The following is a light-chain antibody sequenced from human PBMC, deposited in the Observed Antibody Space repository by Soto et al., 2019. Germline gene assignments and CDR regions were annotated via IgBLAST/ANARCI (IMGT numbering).Light chain of an antibody. CDR2: GAS. J-gene: IGKJ4*01. Sequence: IVLTQSPATLSLSTGERATLSCRASQSVSSSYLAWYQQKPGQAPRLLIYGASIRATGVPATFSGSGSGTEFTLSISSLQSEHLGVYYCQQDSSWPLTFGGGTNVDI. CDR1: QSVSSSY. V-gene: IGKV3-15*01. CDR3: QQDSSWPLT.